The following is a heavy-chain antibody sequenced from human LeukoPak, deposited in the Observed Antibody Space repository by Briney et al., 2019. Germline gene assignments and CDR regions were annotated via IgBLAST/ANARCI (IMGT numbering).Heavy chain of an antibody. Sequence: ASVKVSCKASGYTFTSYYMHWVRQAPGQGLEWMGIINPSSGSTNYAQKFQGRVTMTRDTSTSTAYMELSSLRSEDTALYFCTIWGSGSFSDPAFDYWGQGTLVTVSS. J-gene: IGHJ4*02. D-gene: IGHD1-26*01. V-gene: IGHV1-46*01. CDR1: GYTFTSYY. CDR3: TIWGSGSFSDPAFDY. CDR2: INPSSGST.